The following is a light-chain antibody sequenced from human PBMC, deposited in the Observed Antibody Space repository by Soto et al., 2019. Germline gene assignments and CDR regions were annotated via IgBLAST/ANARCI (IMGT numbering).Light chain of an antibody. CDR3: QSFDSSLTAWV. CDR1: SSNIGAGYD. CDR2: ANT. J-gene: IGLJ1*01. V-gene: IGLV1-40*01. Sequence: QSALTQPPSVSGAPGQRVTISCTGSSSNIGAGYDVHWYQQFPGTAPKLLIFANTNRPSGVPDRFSGSKSGASASLAITGLQAEDEADFYCQSFDSSLTAWVFGTGTKLTVL.